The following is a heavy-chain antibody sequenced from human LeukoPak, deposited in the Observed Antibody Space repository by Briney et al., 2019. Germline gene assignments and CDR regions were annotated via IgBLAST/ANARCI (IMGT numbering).Heavy chain of an antibody. Sequence: PSETLSLTCTVSGGSISSYYWSWIRQPPGKGLEWIGCIYYSGSTNYNPSLKSRVTISVDTSKNQFSLKLSSVTAADTAVYYCAREGRKYIFDYWGQGTLVTVSS. D-gene: IGHD2/OR15-2a*01. CDR1: GGSISSYY. J-gene: IGHJ4*02. CDR2: IYYSGST. V-gene: IGHV4-59*01. CDR3: AREGRKYIFDY.